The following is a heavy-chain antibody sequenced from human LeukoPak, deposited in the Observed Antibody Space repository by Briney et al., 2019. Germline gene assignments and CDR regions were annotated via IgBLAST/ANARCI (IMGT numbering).Heavy chain of an antibody. CDR3: AREGFYYDSSGSPVYYGMDV. Sequence: SETLSLTCTVSGGSISSYYWSWIRQPPGKGLEWIGYIYYSGSTNYNPSLKGRVTISVDTSKNQFSLKLSSVTAADTAVYYCAREGFYYDSSGSPVYYGMDVWGQGTTVTVSS. D-gene: IGHD3-22*01. CDR1: GGSISSYY. J-gene: IGHJ6*02. V-gene: IGHV4-59*01. CDR2: IYYSGST.